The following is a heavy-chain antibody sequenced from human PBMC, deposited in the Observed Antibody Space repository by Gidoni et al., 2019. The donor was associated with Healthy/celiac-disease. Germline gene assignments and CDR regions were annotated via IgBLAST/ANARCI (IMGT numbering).Heavy chain of an antibody. CDR3: ARATTTPEYYFDY. J-gene: IGHJ4*02. V-gene: IGHV4-30-4*01. D-gene: IGHD1-1*01. CDR1: GGSIRSGDYY. Sequence: QVQLQESGPGLVKPSQTLSLNCTVPGGSIRSGDYYWSWIRQPPGKGLEWIGYIYYSGSTYYNPSLKSRVTISVDTSKNQFSLKLSSVTAADTAVYYCARATTTPEYYFDYWGQGTLVTVSS. CDR2: IYYSGST.